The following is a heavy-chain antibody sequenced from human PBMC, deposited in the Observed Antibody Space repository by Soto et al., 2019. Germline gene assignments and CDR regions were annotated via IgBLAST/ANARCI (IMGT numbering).Heavy chain of an antibody. V-gene: IGHV4-34*01. Sequence: SETLSLTCAVYGGSFSGYYWSWIRQPPGKGLEWIGEINHSGSTNYNPSLKSRVTISVDTSKNQFSLKLSSVTAADTAVYYCARAVQLWDYYYYYGMDVWGQGTTVT. CDR2: INHSGST. CDR1: GGSFSGYY. J-gene: IGHJ6*02. CDR3: ARAVQLWDYYYYYGMDV. D-gene: IGHD5-18*01.